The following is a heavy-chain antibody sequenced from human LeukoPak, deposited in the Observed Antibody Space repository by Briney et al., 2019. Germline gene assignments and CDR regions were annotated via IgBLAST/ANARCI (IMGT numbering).Heavy chain of an antibody. V-gene: IGHV4-39*07. D-gene: IGHD4-17*01. CDR1: GGSISSGSYY. CDR2: INHSGST. CDR3: ARLTVTGGLYYYYYMDV. Sequence: PSETLSLTCTVSGGSISSGSYYWSWIRQPPGKGLERIGEINHSGSTTYDPSLKSRVTISVDTSKNQFSLKLSSVTAADTAVYYCARLTVTGGLYYYYYMDVWGKGTTVTVSS. J-gene: IGHJ6*03.